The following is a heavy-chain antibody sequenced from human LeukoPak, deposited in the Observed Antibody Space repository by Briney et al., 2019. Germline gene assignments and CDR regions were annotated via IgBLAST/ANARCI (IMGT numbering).Heavy chain of an antibody. CDR1: GFTFNRDW. Sequence: GGSLRRSCTASGFTFNRDWTAWGRQARGKGLEWGANIKEDGSEKNYVDSVKGRFTISRDNAENSVYLQMNDLRAEDTGVYYCVTKALSTSGWSYWGQGTLVTVSS. CDR3: VTKALSTSGWSY. CDR2: IKEDGSEK. D-gene: IGHD6-19*01. V-gene: IGHV3-7*01. J-gene: IGHJ4*02.